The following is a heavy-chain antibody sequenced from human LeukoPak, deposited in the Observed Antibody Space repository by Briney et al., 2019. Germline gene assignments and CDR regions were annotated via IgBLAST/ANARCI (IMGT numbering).Heavy chain of an antibody. Sequence: ASVKVSCKASGYTFTGYYMHWVRQAPGQGLEWMGWINPNSGGTNYAQKFQGRVTMTRDTSISTAYMELSRLRSDDTAVYYCAPYNWNRDAFDIWGQGTMVTVSS. D-gene: IGHD1/OR15-1a*01. CDR1: GYTFTGYY. CDR2: INPNSGGT. V-gene: IGHV1-2*02. J-gene: IGHJ3*02. CDR3: APYNWNRDAFDI.